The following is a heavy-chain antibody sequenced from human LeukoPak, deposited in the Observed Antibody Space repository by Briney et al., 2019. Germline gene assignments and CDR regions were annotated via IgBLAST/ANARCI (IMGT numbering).Heavy chain of an antibody. CDR1: GFTFSDYY. CDR3: AREPVKYYYASGSYYPNWFDL. J-gene: IGHJ5*02. D-gene: IGHD3-10*01. CDR2: ICSSITYT. V-gene: IGHV3-11*05. Sequence: GRSLRLSCAASGFTFSDYYMSWIRQAPGKGLEWGSYICSSITYTKYADSVKGRFTISRDNAKNTLYLKMNSLRAEDTAVYYCAREPVKYYYASGSYYPNWFDLWGQETLVTVSS.